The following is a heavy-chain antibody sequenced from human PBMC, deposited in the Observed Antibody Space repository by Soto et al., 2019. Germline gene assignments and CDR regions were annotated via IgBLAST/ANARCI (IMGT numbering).Heavy chain of an antibody. J-gene: IGHJ4*02. CDR2: INPASGST. D-gene: IGHD6-13*01. CDR3: ARDLAAGDH. V-gene: IGHV1-46*01. Sequence: QVQLVQSGAEVKKPGASVKLSCRTSGYTFTHYYIHWVRQPPGQGLEWLGIINPASGSTNYAQDFQGRVTLTMDTSTTTVYMDLSGLRADDTAIFYCARDLAAGDHWGQGTLVTVSS. CDR1: GYTFTHYY.